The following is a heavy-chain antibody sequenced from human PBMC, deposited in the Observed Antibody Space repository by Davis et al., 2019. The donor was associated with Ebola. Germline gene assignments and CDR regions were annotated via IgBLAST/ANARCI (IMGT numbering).Heavy chain of an antibody. Sequence: GESLKISCKGSGYMFTNYWIGWVRQMPGKGLEWMGMIYPGDSDARYSPSFQGQVTISVDKSINTAYLQWSSLKASDTAMYYCARRPAVVMGAMDVWGKGTTVTVS. CDR3: ARRPAVVMGAMDV. V-gene: IGHV5-51*01. CDR2: IYPGDSDA. D-gene: IGHD3-22*01. J-gene: IGHJ6*03. CDR1: GYMFTNYW.